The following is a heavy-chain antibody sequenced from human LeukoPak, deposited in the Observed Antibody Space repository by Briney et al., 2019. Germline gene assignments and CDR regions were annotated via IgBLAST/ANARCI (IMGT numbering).Heavy chain of an antibody. V-gene: IGHV3-23*01. J-gene: IGHJ4*02. CDR1: GFTFSSYG. D-gene: IGHD3-22*01. Sequence: GGSLRLSCAASGFTFSSYGMSWVRQAPGKGLEWVSAISGSGGSTYYADSVKGRFTISRDNSKNTLYLQMNSLRAEDTALYYCARDSNGYYLGYFDFWGQGTLVTVSS. CDR3: ARDSNGYYLGYFDF. CDR2: ISGSGGST.